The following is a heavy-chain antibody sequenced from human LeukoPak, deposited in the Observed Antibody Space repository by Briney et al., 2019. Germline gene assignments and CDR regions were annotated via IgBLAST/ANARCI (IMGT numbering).Heavy chain of an antibody. J-gene: IGHJ6*02. V-gene: IGHV3-74*01. Sequence: GGSLRLSCTASGGTLSSYYMHWVRQAPGKGLVWVSRINSDGSSTSSADFVKGRFTVSRDNAKNTLYLQMKSLRADDTAVYYCARPTGYCSGGSCRRAHYYYGLDVWGQGTTVTVSS. CDR3: ARPTGYCSGGSCRRAHYYYGLDV. CDR2: INSDGSST. D-gene: IGHD2-15*01. CDR1: GGTLSSYY.